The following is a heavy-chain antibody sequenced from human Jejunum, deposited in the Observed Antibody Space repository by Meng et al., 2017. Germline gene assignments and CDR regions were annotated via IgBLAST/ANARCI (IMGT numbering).Heavy chain of an antibody. CDR2: ISGGGVT. Sequence: GGSLRLSCVTYGFSFSSYSMNWFRQTPGKRPEWVSAISGGGVTYYADAVKGRFTISRDNSKNTLYLQMDSLRVDETAVYYCAREYFYDRSGCDYWGQGTQVTVSS. CDR3: AREYFYDRSGCDY. CDR1: GFSFSSYS. J-gene: IGHJ4*02. V-gene: IGHV3-23*01. D-gene: IGHD3-22*01.